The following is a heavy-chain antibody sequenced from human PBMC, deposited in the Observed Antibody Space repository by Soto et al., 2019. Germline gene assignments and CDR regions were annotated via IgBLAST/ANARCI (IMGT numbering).Heavy chain of an antibody. D-gene: IGHD2-2*02. CDR3: ARDLRYCSSTSCYTSWFDP. J-gene: IGHJ5*02. Sequence: VQLVQSGAEVKKPGSSVKVSCKASGGTFSSYAISWVRQAPGQGLEWMGGIIPIFGTANYAQKFQGRVTITADKSTSTAYMELSSLRSEDTAVYYCARDLRYCSSTSCYTSWFDPWGQGTLVTVSS. V-gene: IGHV1-69*06. CDR2: IIPIFGTA. CDR1: GGTFSSYA.